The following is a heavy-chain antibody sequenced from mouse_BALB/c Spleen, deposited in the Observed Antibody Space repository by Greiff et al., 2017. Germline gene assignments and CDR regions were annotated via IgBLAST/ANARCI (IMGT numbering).Heavy chain of an antibody. CDR1: GFNIKDYY. D-gene: IGHD1-1*01. CDR3: AYYYGSYFDY. V-gene: IGHV14-1*02. CDR2: IDPENGNT. Sequence: VQLKESGAELVRPGALVKLSCKASGFNIKDYYMHWVKQRPEQGLEWIGWIDPENGNTIYDPKFQGKASITADTSSNTAYLQLSSLTSEDTAVYYCAYYYGSYFDYWGQGTTLTVSS. J-gene: IGHJ2*01.